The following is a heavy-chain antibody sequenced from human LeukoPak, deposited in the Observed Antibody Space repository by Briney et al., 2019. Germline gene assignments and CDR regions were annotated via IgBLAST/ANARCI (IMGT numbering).Heavy chain of an antibody. J-gene: IGHJ4*02. CDR1: GGSISSGGYY. V-gene: IGHV4-31*03. CDR3: ARSGSPSPPDY. D-gene: IGHD2-15*01. CDR2: IYYSGST. Sequence: ASQTPSLTCTVSGGSISSGGYYWSWIRQHPGKGLEWIGYIYYSGSTYYNPSLKSRVTISVDTSKNQFSLKLSSVTAADTAVYYCARSGSPSPPDYWGQGTLVTVSS.